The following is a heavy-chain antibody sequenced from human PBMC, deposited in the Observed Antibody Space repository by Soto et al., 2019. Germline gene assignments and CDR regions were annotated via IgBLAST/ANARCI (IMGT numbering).Heavy chain of an antibody. CDR3: ARGRLPTNY. D-gene: IGHD6-25*01. Sequence: SETLSLTCTVSGGSISSGDYYWSWIRQPPGKGLEWIGEIYHSGSTNYNPFLKSRVTISVDKSKNQFSLKLSSVTAADTAVYYCARGRLPTNYWGQGTLVTVSS. CDR2: IYHSGST. J-gene: IGHJ4*02. V-gene: IGHV4-39*07. CDR1: GGSISSGDYY.